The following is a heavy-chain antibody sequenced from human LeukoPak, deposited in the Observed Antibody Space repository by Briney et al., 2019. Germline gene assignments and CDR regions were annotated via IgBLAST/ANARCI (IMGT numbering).Heavy chain of an antibody. V-gene: IGHV4-59*08. CDR3: ARHQRGSCTSTSCYEFDN. Sequence: SETLSLTCTVSGGSLSRDYWSWIRQPPGKELAWIAYINYSGNTNYNPSLKSRVTISIDTSKNQFSLILSSVTAADTAVYYCARHQRGSCTSTSCYEFDNWGQGTLVTVSS. CDR2: INYSGNT. D-gene: IGHD2-2*01. CDR1: GGSLSRDY. J-gene: IGHJ4*02.